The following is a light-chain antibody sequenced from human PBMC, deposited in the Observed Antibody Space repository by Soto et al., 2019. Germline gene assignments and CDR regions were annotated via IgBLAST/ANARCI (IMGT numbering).Light chain of an antibody. CDR2: AAS. Sequence: AIRMTQSPSSFSASTGDRVTITCRACQGISSYLAWYQQKPGKAPKLLVYAASTLQYGVPSRFSGSGSGTDFTLTISCLQSEDFATYFCQQYYTYPQTFGQGTKLEIK. CDR3: QQYYTYPQT. V-gene: IGKV1-8*01. J-gene: IGKJ2*01. CDR1: QGISSY.